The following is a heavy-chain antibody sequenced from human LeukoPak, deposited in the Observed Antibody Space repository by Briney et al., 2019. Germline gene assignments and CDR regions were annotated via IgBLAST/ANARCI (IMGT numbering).Heavy chain of an antibody. J-gene: IGHJ4*02. Sequence: GGSLRLSCAASGFTFDDFAMSWIRQAPGKGLEWVSGISYNGGITGYGDSVKGRSTISRDNAKNALYLQMNSLRAEDTALYYCARVPASAISTLPRFDYWGQGTLVTVSS. D-gene: IGHD2-2*02. V-gene: IGHV3-20*04. CDR3: ARVPASAISTLPRFDY. CDR2: ISYNGGIT. CDR1: GFTFDDFA.